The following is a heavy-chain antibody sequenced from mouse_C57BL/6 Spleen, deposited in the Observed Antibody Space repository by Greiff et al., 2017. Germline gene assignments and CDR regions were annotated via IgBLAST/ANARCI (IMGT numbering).Heavy chain of an antibody. Sequence: EVQLQQSGPVLVKPGASVKMSCKASGYTFTDYYMNWVKQSHGKSLEWIGVLNPYNGGTSYNQKFKGKATLTVDKSSSTAYMELNSLTSEDSAVYYCARSGLYDGYYVFAYWGQGTLVTVSA. V-gene: IGHV1-19*01. D-gene: IGHD2-3*01. CDR1: GYTFTDYY. CDR3: ARSGLYDGYYVFAY. J-gene: IGHJ3*01. CDR2: LNPYNGGT.